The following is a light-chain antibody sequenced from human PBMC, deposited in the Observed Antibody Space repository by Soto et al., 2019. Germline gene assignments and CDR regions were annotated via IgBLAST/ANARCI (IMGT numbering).Light chain of an antibody. CDR1: QSVYST. CDR3: QQYNKWPLT. CDR2: HAS. J-gene: IGKJ4*01. Sequence: EIVMTQSPATLSVSPGERATLSCRASQSVYSTLAWYQQKPGQAPSLLIYHASTWATGIPARFSGSGSGTEFTLTISSLQSEDFAVYYCQQYNKWPLTFGGGTKLEIK. V-gene: IGKV3-15*01.